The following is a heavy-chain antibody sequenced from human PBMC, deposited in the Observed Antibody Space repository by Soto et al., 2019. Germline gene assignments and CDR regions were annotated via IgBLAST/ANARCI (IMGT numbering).Heavy chain of an antibody. V-gene: IGHV1-69*13. Sequence: SVKVSCKASGGTFSSYAISWVRQAPGQGLEWMGGIIPIFGTANYAQKFQGRVTITADESTSTAYMELSSLRSEDTAVYYCATYCTYGVCPRHYGMDVWGQGTTVTVSS. CDR3: ATYCTYGVCPRHYGMDV. J-gene: IGHJ6*02. CDR1: GGTFSSYA. CDR2: IIPIFGTA. D-gene: IGHD2-8*01.